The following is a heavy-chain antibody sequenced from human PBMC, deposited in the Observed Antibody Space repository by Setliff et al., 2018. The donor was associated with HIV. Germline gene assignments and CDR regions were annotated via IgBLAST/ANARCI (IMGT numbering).Heavy chain of an antibody. D-gene: IGHD5-12*01. CDR1: GGSFSGYY. V-gene: IGHV4-34*01. CDR2: INHSGDT. Sequence: LSLTCAVYGGSFSGYYWSWIRQPPGKGLEWIGEINHSGDTNYNPSLKSRVTISVDTSKNQFSLNLNSVTAADTTVYYCARLGAEDFSDYDWVDYWGQGTLVTVS. J-gene: IGHJ4*02. CDR3: ARLGAEDFSDYDWVDY.